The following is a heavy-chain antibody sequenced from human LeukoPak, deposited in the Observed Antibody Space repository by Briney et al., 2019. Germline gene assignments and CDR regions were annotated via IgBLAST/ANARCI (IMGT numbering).Heavy chain of an antibody. D-gene: IGHD1-26*01. Sequence: SDTLSLTCSVSGGSISSYYWSWIRQPPGKGLEWVGYIYYSGSTNYNPSLKSRVTISVDTSKTQFSLKLSSVTAADSAVYYCARVDSGSFLGDWFDPLGQGTLVTDCS. J-gene: IGHJ5*02. CDR1: GGSISSYY. CDR3: ARVDSGSFLGDWFDP. V-gene: IGHV4-59*07. CDR2: IYYSGST.